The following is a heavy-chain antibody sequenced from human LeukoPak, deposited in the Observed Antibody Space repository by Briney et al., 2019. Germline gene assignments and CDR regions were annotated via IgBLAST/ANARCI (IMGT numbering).Heavy chain of an antibody. CDR1: GGSISSGGYY. CDR3: ARVRRYDSSGYN. CDR2: IYYSGST. V-gene: IGHV4-31*03. D-gene: IGHD3-22*01. Sequence: SETQSLTCTVSGGSISSGGYYWSWIRQHPGKGLEWIGYIYYSGSTYYNPSLKSRVTISVDTSKNQFSLKLSSVTAADTAVYYCARVRRYDSSGYNWGQGTLVTVSS. J-gene: IGHJ4*02.